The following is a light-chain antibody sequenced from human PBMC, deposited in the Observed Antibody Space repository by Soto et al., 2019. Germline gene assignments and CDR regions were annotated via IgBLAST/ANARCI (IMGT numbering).Light chain of an antibody. CDR2: GAS. CDR3: QQYGSSLTWT. Sequence: ETVLTQSPGTLSLSPGERATLSWRASQSVSSSYLAWYQQKPGQAPRLLIYGASSRATGIPDRFSGSGSGTDFTLTISRLEPEDFAVYYCQQYGSSLTWTFGQGTKVDIK. V-gene: IGKV3-20*01. CDR1: QSVSSSY. J-gene: IGKJ1*01.